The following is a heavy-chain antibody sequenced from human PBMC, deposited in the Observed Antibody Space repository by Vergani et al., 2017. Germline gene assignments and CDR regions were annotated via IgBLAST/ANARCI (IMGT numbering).Heavy chain of an antibody. V-gene: IGHV4-61*02. D-gene: IGHD2-8*01. CDR2: IHTGGST. CDR3: ARSIAYCTSRRCPAR. J-gene: IGHJ4*02. Sequence: QVKLQESGPGLLKPSQTLSLTCTVSGESIRNGIHYWSWIRQPAGKGPEWIGHIHTGGSTDLNPSLKSRVSISVDTSKRQFSLKLNSVTVADTAVYYCARSIAYCTSRRCPARWGRGTWVPVS. CDR1: GESIRNGIHY.